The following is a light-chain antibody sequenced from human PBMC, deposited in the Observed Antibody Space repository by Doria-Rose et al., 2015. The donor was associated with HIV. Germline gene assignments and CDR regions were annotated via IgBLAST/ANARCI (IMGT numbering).Light chain of an antibody. CDR1: QSVTSNY. V-gene: IGKV3-20*01. Sequence: DIVLTQSPGTLSLSPGERATLSCRASQSVTSNYLAWYQQKPGQAPRLLIYGVSFRATGIPDGFSGSGSGTDFTLTISRLEPEDFAVYYCQRYGTSSYTFGPGTKVEVK. CDR3: QRYGTSSYT. J-gene: IGKJ3*01. CDR2: GVS.